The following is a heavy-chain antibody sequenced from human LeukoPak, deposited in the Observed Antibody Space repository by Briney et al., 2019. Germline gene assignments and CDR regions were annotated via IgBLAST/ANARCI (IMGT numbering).Heavy chain of an antibody. CDR3: ARVSGYCSSTSCRLYYYYGMDV. V-gene: IGHV4-39*07. CDR2: IYDSGST. D-gene: IGHD2-2*03. J-gene: IGHJ6*02. Sequence: PSETLSLTCTVSGGSIRSSYYYWGWIRQPPGKGLEWIGSIYDSGSTNYNPSLKSRVTISVDTSKNQFSLKLSSVTAADTAVYYCARVSGYCSSTSCRLYYYYGMDVWGQGTTVTVSS. CDR1: GGSIRSSYYY.